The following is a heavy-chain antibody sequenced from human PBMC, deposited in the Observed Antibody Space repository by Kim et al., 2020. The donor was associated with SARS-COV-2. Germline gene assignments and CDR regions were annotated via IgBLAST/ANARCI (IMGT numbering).Heavy chain of an antibody. CDR1: GLDFSNHA. Sequence: GGSLRLSCTASGLDFSNHAMNWVRQAPGKGLEFVSTISGGNGAVTHYAVSVKGRFTISRDNSKHTLFLHMNSLRTEDTATDFCAKTKSGVVSGPAEHWGQGTLVTVSS. CDR3: AKTKSGVVSGPAEH. CDR2: ISGGNGAVT. V-gene: IGHV3-23*01. J-gene: IGHJ4*02. D-gene: IGHD6-19*01.